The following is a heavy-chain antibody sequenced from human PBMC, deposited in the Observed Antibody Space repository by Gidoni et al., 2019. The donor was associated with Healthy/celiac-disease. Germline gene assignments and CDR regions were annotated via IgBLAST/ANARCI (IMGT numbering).Heavy chain of an antibody. V-gene: IGHV1-69*02. D-gene: IGHD5-18*01. J-gene: IGHJ4*02. CDR2: IIPILGIA. CDR1: GGTFSSYT. Sequence: QVQLVQSGAEVKKPGSSVKVSCKASGGTFSSYTISWVRQDPGQGLEWMGRIIPILGIANYAQKVQGRVTITADKSTSTAYMELSSLRSEDTAVYYCARGDTAMYLPDYWGQGTLVTVSS. CDR3: ARGDTAMYLPDY.